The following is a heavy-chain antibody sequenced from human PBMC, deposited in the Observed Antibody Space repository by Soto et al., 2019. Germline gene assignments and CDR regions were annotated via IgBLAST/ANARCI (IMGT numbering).Heavy chain of an antibody. CDR1: GFSFSNYG. J-gene: IGHJ4*02. Sequence: PGGSLRLSCAASGFSFSNYGMSWVRQAPGKGLEWVANIKQDGSENYYVDSVKGRLTISRDNAKRSTYLQMNSLRAEDTAVYYCARDVHIGVAGIGREVRALYYFDYWGQGTLVTVSS. V-gene: IGHV3-7*01. CDR3: ARDVHIGVAGIGREVRALYYFDY. D-gene: IGHD6-19*01. CDR2: IKQDGSEN.